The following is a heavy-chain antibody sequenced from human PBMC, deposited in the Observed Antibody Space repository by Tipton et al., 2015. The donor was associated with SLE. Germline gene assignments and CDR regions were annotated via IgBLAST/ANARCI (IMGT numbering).Heavy chain of an antibody. J-gene: IGHJ3*01. Sequence: TLSLTCTVSGGSVSSPIDYWSWIRQSPGKGLEWIGSIYDRGSTNYNPSLKSRVTISVDKSKNQFSLKLNSVTAADTAVYYCATVDYFDSGDAFDFWGHGSMVTVSS. D-gene: IGHD3-22*01. CDR1: GGSVSSPIDY. V-gene: IGHV4-61*01. CDR2: IYDRGST. CDR3: ATVDYFDSGDAFDF.